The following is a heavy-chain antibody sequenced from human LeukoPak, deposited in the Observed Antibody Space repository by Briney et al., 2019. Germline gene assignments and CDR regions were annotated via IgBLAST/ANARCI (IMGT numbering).Heavy chain of an antibody. J-gene: IGHJ3*02. CDR2: INSDGSST. V-gene: IGHV3-74*01. CDR1: GFTFDDYA. Sequence: GGSLRLSCAASGFTFDDYAMHWVRQAPGKGLVWVSRINSDGSSTTYADSVKGRFTISRDNAKNSLYLQMNSLRAEDTAVYYCARVGYDYGWDAFDIWGQGTMVTVSS. CDR3: ARVGYDYGWDAFDI. D-gene: IGHD3-16*01.